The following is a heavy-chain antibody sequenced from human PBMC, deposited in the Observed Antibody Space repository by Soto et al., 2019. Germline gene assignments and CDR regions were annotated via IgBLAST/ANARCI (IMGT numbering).Heavy chain of an antibody. Sequence: QVQLVQSGAEVKKPGASVKVSCKASGYTFTSYAMHWVRQAPGQRLEWMGWINAGNGNTKYSQKFQGRVTITRDTSASTAYMELSSLRSEDRAVYYCARVRSYYYYMDVWGKGTTVTVSS. V-gene: IGHV1-3*01. CDR1: GYTFTSYA. J-gene: IGHJ6*03. CDR3: ARVRSYYYYMDV. CDR2: INAGNGNT. D-gene: IGHD3-3*01.